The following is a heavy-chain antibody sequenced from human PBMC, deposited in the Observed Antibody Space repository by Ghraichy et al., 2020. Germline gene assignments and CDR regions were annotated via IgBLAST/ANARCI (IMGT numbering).Heavy chain of an antibody. Sequence: GSLRLSCTVSGGSSSSSTYYWGWIRQPPGKGLEWIASMYYGGSTYYNPSLKSRVTISVDTSKNQFSLKLRSVTATDTAVYYCARHVPERYDSSGNYPFDYWGQGTLVTVSS. CDR1: GGSSSSSTYY. CDR2: MYYGGST. J-gene: IGHJ4*02. D-gene: IGHD3-22*01. CDR3: ARHVPERYDSSGNYPFDY. V-gene: IGHV4-39*01.